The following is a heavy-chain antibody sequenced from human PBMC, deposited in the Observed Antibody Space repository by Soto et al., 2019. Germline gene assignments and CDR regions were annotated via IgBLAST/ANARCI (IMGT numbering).Heavy chain of an antibody. Sequence: QVQLRESGPGLVKPSQTLSLTCTVSGGSISSGGYYWSWIRQHPGKGLEWIGYIYYSGSTYYNPSLKSRVTISVDTSKNQFSLKLSSVTAADTAVYYCARVGYDILTGYPNWFDPWGQGTLVTVSS. CDR2: IYYSGST. D-gene: IGHD3-9*01. CDR1: GGSISSGGYY. CDR3: ARVGYDILTGYPNWFDP. V-gene: IGHV4-31*03. J-gene: IGHJ5*02.